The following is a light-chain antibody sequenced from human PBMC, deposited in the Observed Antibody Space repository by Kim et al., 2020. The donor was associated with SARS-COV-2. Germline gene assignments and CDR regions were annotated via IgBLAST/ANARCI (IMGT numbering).Light chain of an antibody. V-gene: IGLV6-57*03. CDR2: EDY. CDR3: QSYDSSIVV. Sequence: GKTVTISCSRSSGSIASNYVQWYQQRPGSAPTTVIYEDYQRPSGVPDRFSGSIDSSSNSASLTISGLKTEDEADYYCQSYDSSIVVFGGGTQLTVL. CDR1: SGSIASNY. J-gene: IGLJ2*01.